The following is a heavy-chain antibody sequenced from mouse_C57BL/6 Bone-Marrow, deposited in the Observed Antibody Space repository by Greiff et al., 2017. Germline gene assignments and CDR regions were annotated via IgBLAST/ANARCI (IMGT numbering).Heavy chain of an antibody. Sequence: VQLQQSGAELVRPGASVKLSCTASGFNIKDDYMHWVKQRPEQGLEWIGWIDPENGDTEYASKFQGKATITADTSSNTAYLQLSSLTSEDTAVYYCTTYDYIYAMDYWGQGTSVTVSS. CDR2: IDPENGDT. CDR3: TTYDYIYAMDY. J-gene: IGHJ4*01. CDR1: GFNIKDDY. V-gene: IGHV14-4*01. D-gene: IGHD2-4*01.